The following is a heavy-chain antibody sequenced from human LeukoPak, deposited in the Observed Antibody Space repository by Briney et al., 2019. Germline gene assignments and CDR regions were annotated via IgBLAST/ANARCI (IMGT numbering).Heavy chain of an antibody. CDR1: GFTFSSYG. CDR3: AKEAYCSSTSCYRRYFQH. V-gene: IGHV3-30*18. J-gene: IGHJ1*01. D-gene: IGHD2-2*01. CDR2: ISYDGSNK. Sequence: PGGSLRLSCAASGFTFSSYGMHWVRQAPGKGLEWVAVISYDGSNKYYADSVKGRFTISRDNSKNTLYLQMNRLRAEDTAVYYCAKEAYCSSTSCYRRYFQHWGQGTLVTVSS.